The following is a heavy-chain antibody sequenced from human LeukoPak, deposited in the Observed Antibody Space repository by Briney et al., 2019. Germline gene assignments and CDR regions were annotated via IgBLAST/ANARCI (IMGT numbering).Heavy chain of an antibody. CDR2: IYHSGST. Sequence: PSETLSLTCTVSGYSISSGYYWGWIRQPPGKGLEWIGSIYHSGSTYYNPSLKSRVTISVDTSKNQFSLKLSSVTAADTAVYYCARIYGSGNYFPNWGQGTLVTVSS. V-gene: IGHV4-38-2*02. CDR1: GYSISSGYY. D-gene: IGHD3-10*01. CDR3: ARIYGSGNYFPN. J-gene: IGHJ4*02.